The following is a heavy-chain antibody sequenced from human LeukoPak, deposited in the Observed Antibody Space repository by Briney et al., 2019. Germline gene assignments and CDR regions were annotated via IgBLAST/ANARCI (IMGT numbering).Heavy chain of an antibody. V-gene: IGHV3-11*04. Sequence: GGSLRLSCAASGFTLSDYYMSWIRQAPGKGLEWVSYISSSGSTIYYADSVKGRFTISRDNAKNSLYLQMNSLRAEDTAVYYCARDKNYYCDSSEASYWGQGTLVTVSS. CDR1: GFTLSDYY. CDR3: ARDKNYYCDSSEASY. CDR2: ISSSGSTI. J-gene: IGHJ4*02. D-gene: IGHD3-22*01.